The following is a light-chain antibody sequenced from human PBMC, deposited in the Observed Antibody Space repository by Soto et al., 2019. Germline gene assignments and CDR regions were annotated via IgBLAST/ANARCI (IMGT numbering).Light chain of an antibody. CDR3: QQLNNYPST. CDR1: QDISSY. Sequence: IQLTQSPSSLSASVGDRVTITCRASQDISSYLGWYQQKPGKAPKLLIYAASTLQSGVPSRFSGSGSGTDFTLTIDSLQPEDFATYFWQQLNNYPSTFGGGTKVEIK. V-gene: IGKV1-9*01. CDR2: AAS. J-gene: IGKJ4*01.